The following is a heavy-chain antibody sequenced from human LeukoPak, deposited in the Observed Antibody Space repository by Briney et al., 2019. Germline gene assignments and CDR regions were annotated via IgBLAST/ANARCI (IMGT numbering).Heavy chain of an antibody. V-gene: IGHV3-33*01. CDR2: IWYDGSNK. Sequence: GRSLRLSCAAPGFTFSSYGMHWVRQAPGKGLEWVAVIWYDGSNKYYADSVKGRFTISRDNSKNTLYLQMNSLRAEDTAVYYCARDTPHDSSGYYYLGQGTLVTVSS. CDR3: ARDTPHDSSGYYY. D-gene: IGHD3-22*01. CDR1: GFTFSSYG. J-gene: IGHJ4*02.